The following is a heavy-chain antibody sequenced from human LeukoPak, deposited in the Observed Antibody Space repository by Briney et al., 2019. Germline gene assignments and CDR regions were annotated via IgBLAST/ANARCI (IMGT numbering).Heavy chain of an antibody. D-gene: IGHD3-10*01. J-gene: IGHJ4*02. CDR2: IKYSGKT. Sequence: SETLSLTCAVSGGSLSGYFWSWIRQPPGKGLEWIGEIKYSGKTNYNPSLMSRVTISLDTSKNQFFLNLTSVTAADTAVYYCARAPGRGSGSYYRIDYWGQGTLVTVSS. V-gene: IGHV4-34*01. CDR1: GGSLSGYF. CDR3: ARAPGRGSGSYYRIDY.